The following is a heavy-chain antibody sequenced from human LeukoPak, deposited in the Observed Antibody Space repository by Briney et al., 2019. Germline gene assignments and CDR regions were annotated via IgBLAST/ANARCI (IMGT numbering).Heavy chain of an antibody. J-gene: IGHJ4*02. CDR1: GGSISSYY. Sequence: SETLSLTCTVSGGSISSYYWSWIRQPPGKGLEWIGYIYYSGSTNYNPSLKSRVTISVDTSKNQFSLKLSSVTAADTAVYYCARGSCSSTSCYSYFDYWGQGTLVTVSS. D-gene: IGHD2-2*02. CDR3: ARGSCSSTSCYSYFDY. V-gene: IGHV4-59*01. CDR2: IYYSGST.